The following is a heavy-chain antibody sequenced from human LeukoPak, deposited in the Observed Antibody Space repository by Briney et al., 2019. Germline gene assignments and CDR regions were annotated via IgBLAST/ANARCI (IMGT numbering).Heavy chain of an antibody. CDR3: ARQAYYYDSSGYTKHYFDY. J-gene: IGHJ4*02. D-gene: IGHD3-22*01. Sequence: PSETLSLTCAVSGGSISSGGYSWSWIRQPPGKGLELIGYIYHSGSTYYNPSLKSRVTISVDRSKNQFSLKLSSVTAADTAVYYCARQAYYYDSSGYTKHYFDYWGQGTLVTVSS. V-gene: IGHV4-30-2*01. CDR1: GGSISSGGYS. CDR2: IYHSGST.